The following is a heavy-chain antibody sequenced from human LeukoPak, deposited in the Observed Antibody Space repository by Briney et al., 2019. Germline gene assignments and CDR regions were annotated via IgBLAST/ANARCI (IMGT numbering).Heavy chain of an antibody. CDR1: GRSFSGYY. Sequence: SETLSLTCAVYGRSFSGYYWSWIRQPPGKGLEWIGEINHSGSTNYNPPLKSRVTISVDTSKNQFSLKLSSVTAADTAVYYCARDPSGIAGYTYGRGIDYWGQGTLVTVSS. CDR2: INHSGST. V-gene: IGHV4-34*01. CDR3: ARDPSGIAGYTYGRGIDY. J-gene: IGHJ4*02. D-gene: IGHD5-18*01.